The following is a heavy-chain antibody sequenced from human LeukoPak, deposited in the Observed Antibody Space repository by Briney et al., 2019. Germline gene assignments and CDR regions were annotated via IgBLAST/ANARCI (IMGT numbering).Heavy chain of an antibody. D-gene: IGHD3-22*01. CDR1: GYSFTSYW. CDR2: IYPGDSDT. J-gene: IGHJ4*02. Sequence: GESLKISCKGSGYSFTSYWIGWVRQMPGKGLEWMGIIYPGDSDTRYSPSFQGQVTISADKSISTAYLQWSSLKASDTAMYYCARPHSSGYYWGGFDYWGQGTLVTASS. CDR3: ARPHSSGYYWGGFDY. V-gene: IGHV5-51*01.